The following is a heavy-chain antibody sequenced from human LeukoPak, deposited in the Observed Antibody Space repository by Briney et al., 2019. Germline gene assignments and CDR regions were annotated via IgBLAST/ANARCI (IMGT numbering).Heavy chain of an antibody. J-gene: IGHJ3*02. CDR3: ARRALERSSVRGAFDI. Sequence: GESLKISCKGSGYSFTSYWIGWVRQMPGKGLEGMGIIYPGDSDTRYSPSFQGQVTISADKSISTAYLQWSSLKASDTAMYYCARRALERSSVRGAFDIWGQGTMVTVSS. D-gene: IGHD3-10*01. V-gene: IGHV5-51*01. CDR2: IYPGDSDT. CDR1: GYSFTSYW.